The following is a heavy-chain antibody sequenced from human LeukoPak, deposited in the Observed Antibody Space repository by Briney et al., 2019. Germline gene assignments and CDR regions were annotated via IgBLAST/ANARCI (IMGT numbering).Heavy chain of an antibody. Sequence: GGSLRLSCAASGFTFSSYAMSWVRQAPGKGLEWGSAISGSGGSTYYADSVKGRFTISRDNSKNTLYMQMNSLRAEDTAVYYCAKGPVSLRYFDWLPTREFGPWGQGTLVTVSS. J-gene: IGHJ5*02. CDR2: ISGSGGST. CDR3: AKGPVSLRYFDWLPTREFGP. D-gene: IGHD3-9*01. V-gene: IGHV3-23*01. CDR1: GFTFSSYA.